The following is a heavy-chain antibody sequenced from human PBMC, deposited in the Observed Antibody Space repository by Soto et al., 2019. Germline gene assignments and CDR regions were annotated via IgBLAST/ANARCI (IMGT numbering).Heavy chain of an antibody. J-gene: IGHJ6*02. D-gene: IGHD1-1*01. CDR2: IIPIFGTA. V-gene: IGHV1-69*13. CDR1: GGTFSSYA. Sequence: SVKVSCKASGGTFSSYAISWVRQAPGQGLEWMGGIIPIFGTANYAQKFQGRVTITADESTSTAYMELSSLRSEDTAVYYCASRYNWNRGRYYYYGMDVWGQGTTVTVSS. CDR3: ASRYNWNRGRYYYYGMDV.